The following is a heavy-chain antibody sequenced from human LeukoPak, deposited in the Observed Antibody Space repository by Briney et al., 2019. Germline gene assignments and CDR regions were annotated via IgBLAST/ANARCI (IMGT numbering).Heavy chain of an antibody. Sequence: NPGGSLRLSCAASGFTFSSYSMNWVRQAPGKGLEWVSSISSSSSYIYYADSVKGRFTISRDNAKNSLYLQMNSLRAEDTAVYYCAGGRRHLVHGPLDYWGQGTLVTVSS. D-gene: IGHD6-13*01. J-gene: IGHJ4*02. CDR1: GFTFSSYS. CDR2: ISSSSSYI. V-gene: IGHV3-21*01. CDR3: AGGRRHLVHGPLDY.